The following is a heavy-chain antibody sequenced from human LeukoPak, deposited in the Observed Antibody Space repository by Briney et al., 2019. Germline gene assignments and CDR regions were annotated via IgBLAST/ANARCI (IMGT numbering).Heavy chain of an antibody. Sequence: KPSETLSLTCAVYGGSFSGYYWSWIRQPPGKGLEWIGEINHSGSTNYNPALKSRVTISVDTSKTQFSLKLSSVTAADTAVYYCARHSFTFYHFDYWGQGTLVTVSS. CDR3: ARHSFTFYHFDY. CDR1: GGSFSGYY. V-gene: IGHV4-34*01. D-gene: IGHD2/OR15-2a*01. CDR2: INHSGST. J-gene: IGHJ4*02.